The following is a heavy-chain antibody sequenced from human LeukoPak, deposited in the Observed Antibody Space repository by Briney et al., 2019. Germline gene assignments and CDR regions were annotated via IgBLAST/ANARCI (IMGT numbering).Heavy chain of an antibody. V-gene: IGHV1-69*13. J-gene: IGHJ5*02. Sequence: SVKVSCKASGGTFSSYAISWVRQAPGQGLEWMGGIIPIFGTANYAQKFQGRVTITADESTSTAYMELSSLRSEDTAVYYCARGKSLAYCGGDCYGNWFDPWGQGTLVTVSS. CDR3: ARGKSLAYCGGDCYGNWFDP. CDR2: IIPIFGTA. D-gene: IGHD2-21*01. CDR1: GGTFSSYA.